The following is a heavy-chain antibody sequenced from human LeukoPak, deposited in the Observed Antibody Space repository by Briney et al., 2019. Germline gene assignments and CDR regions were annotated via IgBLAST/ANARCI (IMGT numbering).Heavy chain of an antibody. D-gene: IGHD5-18*01. CDR3: AKGVDTAMAYNWFDP. CDR2: ISGSGGST. J-gene: IGHJ5*02. Sequence: GGSLRLSCAASGFTFSSYAMGWVRQAPGKGLEWVSAISGSGGSTYYADSVKGRFTISRDNSKNTLYLQMNSLRAEDTAVYYCAKGVDTAMAYNWFDPWGQGTLVTVSS. CDR1: GFTFSSYA. V-gene: IGHV3-23*01.